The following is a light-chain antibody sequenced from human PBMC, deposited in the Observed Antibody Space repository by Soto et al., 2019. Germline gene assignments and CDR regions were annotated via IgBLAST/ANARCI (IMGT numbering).Light chain of an antibody. CDR1: KGTSSY. V-gene: IGKV1-27*01. J-gene: IGKJ5*01. CDR3: QRTYNAPIT. Sequence: DIRFTHSPSSLSSSVLYRFTMTCLVNKGTSSYLNLYRQKPRKVPELLIYSVSNLQSGVPSRFSGSGSGTDFTLTISSLQPEDDATYYGQRTYNAPITFGQGTRLEI. CDR2: SVS.